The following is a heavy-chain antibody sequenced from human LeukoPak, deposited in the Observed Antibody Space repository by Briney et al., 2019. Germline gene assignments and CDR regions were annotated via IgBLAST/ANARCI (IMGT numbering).Heavy chain of an antibody. D-gene: IGHD3-22*01. Sequence: PEGSLRLSCAASGFTFSRYGMTWVRQAPGKGLEWVSTISDTGDSTYYADSVKGRFTISRDNSENTLYLQMNSLRAEDTAVYYCAKDAYDSSGYYFQALRNWYFDLWGRGTLVTVSS. CDR2: ISDTGDST. J-gene: IGHJ2*01. V-gene: IGHV3-23*01. CDR3: AKDAYDSSGYYFQALRNWYFDL. CDR1: GFTFSRYG.